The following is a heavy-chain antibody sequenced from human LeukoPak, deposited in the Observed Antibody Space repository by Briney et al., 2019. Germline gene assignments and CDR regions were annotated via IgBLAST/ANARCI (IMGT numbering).Heavy chain of an antibody. CDR3: AELGITMIGGV. CDR2: ISSSGSTI. D-gene: IGHD3-10*02. Sequence: GGSLRLSCTASGFKFDDYSMTWVRQAPGKGLEWVSYISSSGSTIYYADSVKGRFTIFRDNAKNSLYLQMNSLRAEDTAVYYCAELGITMIGGVWGKGTTVTISS. J-gene: IGHJ6*04. CDR1: GFKFDDYS. V-gene: IGHV3-48*04.